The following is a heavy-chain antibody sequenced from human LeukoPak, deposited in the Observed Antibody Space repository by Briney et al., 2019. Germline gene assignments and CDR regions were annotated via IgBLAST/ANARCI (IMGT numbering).Heavy chain of an antibody. Sequence: PGGSLRLSCAASGFTFSSYGMHWVRQAPGKGLEWVAVISYDGSNKYYADSVKGRFTISRDNSKNTLYLQMNSLRAEDTAVYYCAKDPGLRWYFDYWGQGTLVTVSS. J-gene: IGHJ4*02. V-gene: IGHV3-30*18. CDR3: AKDPGLRWYFDY. D-gene: IGHD4-23*01. CDR2: ISYDGSNK. CDR1: GFTFSSYG.